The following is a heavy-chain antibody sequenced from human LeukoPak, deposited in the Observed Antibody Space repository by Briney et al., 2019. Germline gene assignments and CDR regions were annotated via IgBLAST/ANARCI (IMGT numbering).Heavy chain of an antibody. CDR2: ISGSGGST. D-gene: IGHD2-2*01. CDR1: GFTFSSYA. CDR3: AKDLGDIVVVPAAMFDY. J-gene: IGHJ4*02. V-gene: IGHV3-23*01. Sequence: GGSLRLSRAASGFTFSSYAMSWVRQAPGKGLEWVSAISGSGGSTYYADSVKGRFTISRDNSKNTLYLQMNSLRAEDTAVYYCAKDLGDIVVVPAAMFDYWGQGTLVTVSS.